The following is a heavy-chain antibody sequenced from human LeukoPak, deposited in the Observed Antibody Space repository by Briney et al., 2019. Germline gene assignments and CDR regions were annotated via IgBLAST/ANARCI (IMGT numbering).Heavy chain of an antibody. CDR1: GFTVSSNF. CDR3: TRGGGGSFPRY. V-gene: IGHV3-53*01. CDR2: NSGGST. D-gene: IGHD2-21*01. Sequence: GGSLRLSCAASGFTVSSNFLSWVRQPPGKGLEWVSDNSGGSTYYADSVKGRFTISRDNSKNTLYLQMNSLRAEDTAVYYCTRGGGGSFPRYWGQGTLVTVSS. J-gene: IGHJ4*02.